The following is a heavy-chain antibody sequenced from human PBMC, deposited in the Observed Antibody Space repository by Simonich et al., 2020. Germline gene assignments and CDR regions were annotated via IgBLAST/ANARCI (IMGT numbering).Heavy chain of an antibody. Sequence: QVQLQESGPGLVKPSETLSLTCAVSGYSISSGYYWGWIRQPPGKGLEWIGEINHRGSNNYNPTLKSRFTISVDTSKNQFSLKRSSVTAADTAVYYCARHTVKSIAATNYYYGMDVWGQGTTVTVSS. CDR1: GYSISSGYY. CDR3: ARHTVKSIAATNYYYGMDV. D-gene: IGHD6-13*01. V-gene: IGHV4-38-2*01. J-gene: IGHJ6*02. CDR2: INHRGSN.